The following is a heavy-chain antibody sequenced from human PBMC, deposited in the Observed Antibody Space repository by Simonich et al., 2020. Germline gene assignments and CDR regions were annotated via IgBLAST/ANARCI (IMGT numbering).Heavy chain of an antibody. CDR2: TSTILGIA. V-gene: IGHV1-69*09. Sequence: QVQLVQSGAEVKKPGSSVKVSCKASGGTFSSYAISWGQQAPGQGLEWMRGTSTILGIANDAQKVKGRVTITADKSTSTAYMELSSLRSEDTAVYYCARTNTMRELDTMVRGVDYFDYWGQGTLVTVSS. J-gene: IGHJ4*02. CDR3: ARTNTMRELDTMVRGVDYFDY. CDR1: GGTFSSYA. D-gene: IGHD3-10*01.